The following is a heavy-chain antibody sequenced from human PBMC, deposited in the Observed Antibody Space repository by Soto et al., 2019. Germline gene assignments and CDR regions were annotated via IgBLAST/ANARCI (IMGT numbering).Heavy chain of an antibody. D-gene: IGHD6-13*01. CDR1: GFSLSTSGVD. Sequence: QITLMESGPTLVKPTQPLTLTCTFSGFSLSTSGVDVGWIRQPPGKALEWLALIYCDDDKRYSPSLKSRITITKDTYKNQVVLKMTNMDPLDTATYYCAHRRPYSNTPEYFFDYWGQGTLVTVSS. CDR3: AHRRPYSNTPEYFFDY. CDR2: IYCDDDK. V-gene: IGHV2-5*02. J-gene: IGHJ4*02.